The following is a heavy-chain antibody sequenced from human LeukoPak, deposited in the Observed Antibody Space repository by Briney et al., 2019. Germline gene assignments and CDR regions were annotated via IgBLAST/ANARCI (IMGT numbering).Heavy chain of an antibody. CDR3: ARRPSPLYSSSWYPFDY. D-gene: IGHD6-13*01. Sequence: SGTLSLTCAVSGGSISSSNWWSWVRQPPGKGLEWIGEIYHSGSTNYNPSLKSRVTISVDKSKNQFSLKLSSVTAADTAMYYCARRPSPLYSSSWYPFDYWGQGTLVTVSS. CDR1: GGSISSSNW. CDR2: IYHSGST. V-gene: IGHV4-4*02. J-gene: IGHJ4*02.